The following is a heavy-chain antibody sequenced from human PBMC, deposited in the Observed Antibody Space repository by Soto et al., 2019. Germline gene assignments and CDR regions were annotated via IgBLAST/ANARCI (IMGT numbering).Heavy chain of an antibody. CDR2: VSHDGRNT. CDR3: AKGGRQWLVTSDFNY. Sequence: VQLVESVGGVVQPGRSLRLSCAASGFTFSDYAMHWVRQAPGKGLEWVAVVSHDGRNTHYADSVKGRFTISRDSSKNTVALEMTSLSAEDTSVYSCAKGGRQWLVTSDFNYWGQGALVTVSS. J-gene: IGHJ4*02. CDR1: GFTFSDYA. D-gene: IGHD6-19*01. V-gene: IGHV3-30*18.